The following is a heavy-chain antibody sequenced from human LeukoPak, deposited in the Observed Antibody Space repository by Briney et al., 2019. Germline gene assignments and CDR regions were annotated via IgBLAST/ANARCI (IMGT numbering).Heavy chain of an antibody. J-gene: IGHJ4*02. Sequence: GGSLRLSCAASGFTFDDYGMSWVRQAPGKGLEWVSGINWNGGSTGYADSAKGRFTISRDNAKNSLYLQMNSLRAEDTALYHCARRSGDYHFDYWGQGTLVTVSS. V-gene: IGHV3-20*01. CDR3: ARRSGDYHFDY. CDR1: GFTFDDYG. D-gene: IGHD3-10*01. CDR2: INWNGGST.